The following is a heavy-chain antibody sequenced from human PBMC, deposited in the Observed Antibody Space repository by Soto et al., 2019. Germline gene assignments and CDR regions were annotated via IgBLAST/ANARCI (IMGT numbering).Heavy chain of an antibody. D-gene: IGHD6-6*01. Sequence: SETLSLTCAVSGGSISSSNWWSWVRQPPGKGLEWIGEIYHSGSTNYNPSLKSRVTISVDTSKNQFSLKLSSVTAADTAVYYCARRFIEYSSSSGRGVWFDPWGQGTLVTVSS. V-gene: IGHV4-4*02. J-gene: IGHJ5*02. CDR2: IYHSGST. CDR3: ARRFIEYSSSSGRGVWFDP. CDR1: GGSISSSNW.